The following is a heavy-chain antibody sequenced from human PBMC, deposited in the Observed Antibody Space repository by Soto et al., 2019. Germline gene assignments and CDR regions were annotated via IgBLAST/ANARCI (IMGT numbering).Heavy chain of an antibody. J-gene: IGHJ4*02. CDR2: IWFDGNNN. D-gene: IGHD1-26*01. V-gene: IGHV3-33*01. CDR3: ARDSGTYYFDY. Sequence: GGSLRLSCAASGFPFSRNVMHWVRQAPGKGLEWVAMIWFDGNNNYYADSVKGRFTISRDNSKNTLYLQMNSLRAEDTAAYYCARDSGTYYFDYWGPGTLVTVSS. CDR1: GFPFSRNV.